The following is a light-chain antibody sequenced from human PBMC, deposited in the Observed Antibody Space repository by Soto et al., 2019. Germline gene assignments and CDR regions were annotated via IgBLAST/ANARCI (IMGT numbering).Light chain of an antibody. V-gene: IGLV2-11*01. J-gene: IGLJ3*02. CDR1: SSDVGGYNY. Sequence: QSSLTQPRSVSGSPGQSVTISCTGTSSDVGGYNYVSWYQQHPGKAPKLMIYDVSKRPSGVPDRFSGSKSGNTASLTSSGLQSEDEADYYCFSSAGTYISVFGGGTKLTVL. CDR3: FSSAGTYISV. CDR2: DVS.